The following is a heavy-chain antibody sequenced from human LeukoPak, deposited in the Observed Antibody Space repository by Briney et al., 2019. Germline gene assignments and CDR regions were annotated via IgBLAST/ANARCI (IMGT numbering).Heavy chain of an antibody. Sequence: SVKVSCKASGFTFTSSAVQWVRQARGQRLEWIGWIVVGSGNTNYAQKFQERVTITRDMSTSTAYMELSSLRSEDTAVYYCATTFKKQWLVGGAFDIWGRGTMVTVSS. CDR1: GFTFTSSA. CDR2: IVVGSGNT. V-gene: IGHV1-58*01. D-gene: IGHD6-19*01. J-gene: IGHJ3*02. CDR3: ATTFKKQWLVGGAFDI.